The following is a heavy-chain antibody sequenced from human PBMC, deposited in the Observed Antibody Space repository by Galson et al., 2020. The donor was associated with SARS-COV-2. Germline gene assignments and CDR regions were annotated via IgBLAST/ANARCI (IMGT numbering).Heavy chain of an antibody. V-gene: IGHV2-70*11. Sequence: VYAPTLVKPTQTLTLTCTSSGFSLSTDEMCVSWIRQPPGKALEWLARIDWDDDKYYSTSLKTRLTISKDTSKNQVVLTMTNLDPVDTATYYCARTISTGGMDVWGQGTTVTVSS. CDR2: IDWDDDK. D-gene: IGHD2-2*01. CDR1: GFSLSTDEMC. J-gene: IGHJ6*02. CDR3: ARTISTGGMDV.